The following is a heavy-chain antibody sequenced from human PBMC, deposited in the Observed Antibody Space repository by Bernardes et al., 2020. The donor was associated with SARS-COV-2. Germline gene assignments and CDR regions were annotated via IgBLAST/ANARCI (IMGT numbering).Heavy chain of an antibody. J-gene: IGHJ6*02. V-gene: IGHV1-2*04. CDR2: INPNSGGT. Sequence: ASVEVSCKASGYTFTGYYMHWVRQAPGQGLEWMGWINPNSGGTNYAQKFQGWVTMTRDTSISTAYMELSRLRSDDTAVYYCARDLAPILSRVVPAAKHYYGMDVWGQGTTVTVSS. CDR1: GYTFTGYY. CDR3: ARDLAPILSRVVPAAKHYYGMDV. D-gene: IGHD2-2*01.